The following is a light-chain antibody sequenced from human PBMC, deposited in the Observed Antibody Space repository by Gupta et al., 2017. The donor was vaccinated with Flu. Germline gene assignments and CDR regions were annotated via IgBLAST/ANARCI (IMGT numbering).Light chain of an antibody. Sequence: TQSPSFLSASVGDRITITCRASQVINSLAWYQQKPGKAPNLMIYAAYTLQSGVTSRFSGRGFGTEFPLTISSLQPEDFETYPCHHLVTFG. CDR2: AAY. CDR3: HHLVT. V-gene: IGKV1-9*01. J-gene: IGKJ1*01. CDR1: QVINS.